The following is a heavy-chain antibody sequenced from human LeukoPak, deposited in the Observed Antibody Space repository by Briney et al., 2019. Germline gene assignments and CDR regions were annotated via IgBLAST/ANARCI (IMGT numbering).Heavy chain of an antibody. CDR3: ASTLSYYYDSSGYLAPADAFDI. Sequence: SETLSLTCTVSGGSISSYYWSWIRQPAGKGLEWIGRTYTSGSTNYNPSLKSRVTMSVDTSKNQFSLKLSSVTAADTAVYYCASTLSYYYDSSGYLAPADAFDIWGQGTMVTVSS. V-gene: IGHV4-4*07. CDR1: GGSISSYY. D-gene: IGHD3-22*01. J-gene: IGHJ3*02. CDR2: TYTSGST.